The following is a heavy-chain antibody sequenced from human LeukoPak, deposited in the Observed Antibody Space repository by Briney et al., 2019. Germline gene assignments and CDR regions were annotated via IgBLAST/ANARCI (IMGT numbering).Heavy chain of an antibody. V-gene: IGHV1-46*01. J-gene: IGHJ5*02. CDR3: ARAGRIAARPVCWFDP. D-gene: IGHD6-6*01. CDR1: GYTFTSYY. Sequence: ASVKVSCKASGYTFTSYYMHWVRQAPGQGLERMGIINPSGGSTSYAQKFQGRVTMTRDMSTSTVYMELSSLRSEDTAVYYCARAGRIAARPVCWFDPWGQGTLVTVSS. CDR2: INPSGGST.